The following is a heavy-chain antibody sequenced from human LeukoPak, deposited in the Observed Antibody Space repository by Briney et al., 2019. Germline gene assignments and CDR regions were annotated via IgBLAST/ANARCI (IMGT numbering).Heavy chain of an antibody. D-gene: IGHD2-15*01. V-gene: IGHV3-30*18. CDR1: GFTFSNYG. Sequence: PGGSLRLSCAASGFTFSNYGMHWVRQAPGKGLEWVAVISYDGSNKHYSDSVKGRFTISRDNSKNTLYLQMDSLRTEDTALYYCTKDYERYCSGGRCYGLSGGDAFDLWDQGTMVTVSS. CDR2: ISYDGSNK. CDR3: TKDYERYCSGGRCYGLSGGDAFDL. J-gene: IGHJ3*01.